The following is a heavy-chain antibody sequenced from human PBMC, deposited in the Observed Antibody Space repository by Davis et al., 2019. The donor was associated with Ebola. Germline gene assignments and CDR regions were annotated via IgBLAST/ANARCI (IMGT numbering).Heavy chain of an antibody. CDR3: ARYPWGLKGPDH. V-gene: IGHV6-1*01. D-gene: IGHD7-27*01. CDR2: TYYDRSKWYN. CDR1: GDSVTGNNGA. Sequence: HSQTLSLTCAISGDSVTGNNGAWNWIRQSPSRGLEWLGRTYYDRSKWYNDYAVSVKSRITIDPDTSKNQFSLQLKSVIPEDAAVYYCARYPWGLKGPDHWGQGTLVTVSS. J-gene: IGHJ4*02.